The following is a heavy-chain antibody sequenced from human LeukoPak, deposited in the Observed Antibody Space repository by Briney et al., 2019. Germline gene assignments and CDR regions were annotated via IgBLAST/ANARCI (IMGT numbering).Heavy chain of an antibody. D-gene: IGHD1-26*01. CDR1: GGSFSGYY. CDR2: INHSGST. J-gene: IGHJ4*02. Sequence: PSETLSLTCAVYGGSFSGYYWSWIRQPPGKGLEWIGEINHSGSTNYNPSLKSRVTISVDTSKNQFSLKLTSVTAADTSVYYCARQSTSSYLAYFDYWGQGTLVTVSS. CDR3: ARQSTSSYLAYFDY. V-gene: IGHV4-34*01.